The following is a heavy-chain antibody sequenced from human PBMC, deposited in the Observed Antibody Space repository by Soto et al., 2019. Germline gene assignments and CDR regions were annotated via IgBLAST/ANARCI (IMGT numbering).Heavy chain of an antibody. D-gene: IGHD3-16*01. CDR3: WGEGFAMDV. V-gene: IGHV5-10-1*01. CDR2: IDPSESYS. J-gene: IGHJ6*02. Sequence: PGESLNISCTGSGFGFVNYWINWVRQMPGKRLEWRGRIDPSESYSNYSPSFQRNVTISADKSINSAYLQWMSLKGSDTAMYDCWGEGFAMDVSGHGSRVTVSS. CDR1: GFGFVNYW.